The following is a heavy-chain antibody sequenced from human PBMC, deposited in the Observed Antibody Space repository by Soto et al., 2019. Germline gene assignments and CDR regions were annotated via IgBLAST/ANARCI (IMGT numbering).Heavy chain of an antibody. Sequence: ASVKVSCKAIGYSFTSHYMHWVRQAPGQGLEWMGTIFPGGVNIAYAQKFQGRVTMTKDTSTSTVYMELSSLRSEDTAVYYCARDEMRASLPAANYSVVYYYYGMDVWGQGTTVTVSS. V-gene: IGHV1-46*01. CDR2: IFPGGVNI. D-gene: IGHD2-2*01. J-gene: IGHJ6*02. CDR1: GYSFTSHY. CDR3: ARDEMRASLPAANYSVVYYYYGMDV.